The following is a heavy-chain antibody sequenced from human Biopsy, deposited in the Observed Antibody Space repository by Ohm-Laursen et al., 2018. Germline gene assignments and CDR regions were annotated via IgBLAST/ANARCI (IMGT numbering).Heavy chain of an antibody. Sequence: SLRLSCAASGFTFSNYAMGWVRQAPGKGLECVSSIGSDARSTLYADSVQGRFTISRDNSKNTLYLQIENLRAEDTALYYCARAGPYYSDFWGQGTLVTVSS. J-gene: IGHJ4*02. CDR2: IGSDARST. CDR3: ARAGPYYSDF. CDR1: GFTFSNYA. V-gene: IGHV3-23*01.